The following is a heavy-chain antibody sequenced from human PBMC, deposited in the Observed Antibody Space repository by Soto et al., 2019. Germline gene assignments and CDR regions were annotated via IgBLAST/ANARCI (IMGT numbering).Heavy chain of an antibody. CDR1: GGTFSSYA. D-gene: IGHD5-12*01. V-gene: IGHV1-69*06. CDR3: ARATMATILPSAYYFDY. Sequence: SVKVSCKASGGTFSSYAISWVRQAPGQGLEWMGGIIPIFGTANYAQKFQGRVTITADKSTSTAYMELSSLRSEDTAVYYCARATMATILPSAYYFDYWGQGTLVTVS. J-gene: IGHJ4*02. CDR2: IIPIFGTA.